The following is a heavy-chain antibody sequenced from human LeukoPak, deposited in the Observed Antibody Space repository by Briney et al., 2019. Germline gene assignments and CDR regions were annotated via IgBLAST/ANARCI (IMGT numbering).Heavy chain of an antibody. J-gene: IGHJ4*02. CDR1: GYTFTAYY. CDR3: LATTYSDYVQFDY. Sequence: ASVKVSCKTSGYTFTAYYMHWVRQAPGQGLEWMGWIKPSTGDTNYAQNFQGRVAMTRDTSITTAHMELSRLRSDDTAMYYCLATTYSDYVQFDYWGQGTLVTVSS. V-gene: IGHV1-2*02. D-gene: IGHD4-11*01. CDR2: IKPSTGDT.